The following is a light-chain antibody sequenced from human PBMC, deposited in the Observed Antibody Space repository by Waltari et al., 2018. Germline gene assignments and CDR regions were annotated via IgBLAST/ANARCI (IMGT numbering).Light chain of an antibody. CDR3: SSYGGKNNLI. Sequence: QSALTQPPSASGSPGQSVTISCTGTSSDIDGYKFVSWFQQHPGKAPKLVIYDVNERPAGVPDRFSGSKSGSTATLTVSGLQAEDEADYYCSSYGGKNNLIFGGGTTLTV. CDR1: SSDIDGYKF. J-gene: IGLJ2*01. V-gene: IGLV2-8*01. CDR2: DVN.